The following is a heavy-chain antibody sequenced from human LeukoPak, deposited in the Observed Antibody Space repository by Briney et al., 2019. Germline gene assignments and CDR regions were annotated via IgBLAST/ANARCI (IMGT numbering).Heavy chain of an antibody. D-gene: IGHD6-19*01. J-gene: IGHJ4*02. CDR1: GFTFSSYA. V-gene: IGHV3-23*01. CDR2: ISGSGGST. CDR3: AKDRRSWYSSGWLLDY. Sequence: PGGSLRLSCAASGFTFSSYAMSWVRQAPGEGLEWVSAISGSGGSTYYADSVKGRFTISRDNSKNTLYLQMDSLRAEDTAVYYCAKDRRSWYSSGWLLDYWGQGTLVTVSS.